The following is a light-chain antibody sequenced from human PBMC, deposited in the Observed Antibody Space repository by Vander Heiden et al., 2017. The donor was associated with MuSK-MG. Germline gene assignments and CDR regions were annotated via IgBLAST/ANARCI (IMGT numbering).Light chain of an antibody. CDR3: QSYDSSLSGSV. V-gene: IGLV1-40*01. CDR1: SSHIGAVYD. Sequence: QSVLTQPPSVSGAPGPRVTISCTGSSSHIGAVYDVHWYQQLPGTAPKLLIYGNSNRPSGVPDRCSGAKSGTSASLAITGLQAEDEADYYCQSYDSSLSGSVFGGGTKLTVL. J-gene: IGLJ2*01. CDR2: GNS.